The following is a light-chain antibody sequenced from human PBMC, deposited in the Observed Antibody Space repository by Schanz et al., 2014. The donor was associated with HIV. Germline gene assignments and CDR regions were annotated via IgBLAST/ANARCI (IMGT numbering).Light chain of an antibody. J-gene: IGKJ1*01. CDR1: QSVRSNY. CDR3: HQFGRLPWT. V-gene: IGKV3-20*01. CDR2: GAS. Sequence: EIVLTQSPGTLSLSPGERATLSCRASQSVRSNYLAWYQQKPGQAPRLLIYGASSRATGIPDTFSGSGSGTDFTLTIRRLEPEDFAVYYCHQFGRLPWTFGQGTKVEIK.